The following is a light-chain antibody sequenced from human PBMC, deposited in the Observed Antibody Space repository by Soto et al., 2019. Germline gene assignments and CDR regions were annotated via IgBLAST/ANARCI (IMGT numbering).Light chain of an antibody. V-gene: IGKV3-15*01. CDR3: LPSFIWIT. Sequence: IVMTQTPATLSVSPGERALLCFRASQSISINLAWYQQKPGQAPRLLIYAASNRATGVPARFSGSWSGTEFTLTISSLQSEDIAVYYCLPSFIWITFAQGGLLEIK. CDR1: QSISIN. CDR2: AAS. J-gene: IGKJ5*01.